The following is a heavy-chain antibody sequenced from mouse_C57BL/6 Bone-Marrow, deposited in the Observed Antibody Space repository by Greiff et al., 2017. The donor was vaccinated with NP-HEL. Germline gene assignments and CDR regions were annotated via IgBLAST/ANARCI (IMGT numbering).Heavy chain of an antibody. J-gene: IGHJ4*01. CDR3: ARDLDGSYAMDY. CDR2: INYDGSST. Sequence: EVQLMESEGGLVQPGSSMKLSCTASGFTFSDYYMAWVRQVPEKGLEWVANINYDGSSTYYLDSLKSRFIISRDNAKNILYLQMSSLKSEDTATYYCARDLDGSYAMDYWGQGTSVTVSS. V-gene: IGHV5-16*01. CDR1: GFTFSDYY. D-gene: IGHD2-3*01.